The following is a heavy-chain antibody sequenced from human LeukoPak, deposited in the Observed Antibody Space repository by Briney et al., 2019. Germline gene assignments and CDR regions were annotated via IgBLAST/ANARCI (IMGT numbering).Heavy chain of an antibody. CDR2: ISYDGSNK. CDR1: GFTFSSYG. V-gene: IGHV3-30*18. D-gene: IGHD4-17*01. Sequence: GGSLRLSCAASGFTFSSYGMHWVRQAPGKGLEWVAVISYDGSNKYYADSVKGRFTISRDNSKNTLYLQMNSLRAEDTAVYYCAKDHRKYGDYEGVDYWGQGTLVTVSS. CDR3: AKDHRKYGDYEGVDY. J-gene: IGHJ4*02.